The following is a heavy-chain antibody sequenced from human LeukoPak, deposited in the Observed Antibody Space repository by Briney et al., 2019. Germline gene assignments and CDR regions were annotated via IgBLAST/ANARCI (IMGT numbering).Heavy chain of an antibody. D-gene: IGHD2-15*01. CDR1: GGSFSGYY. Sequence: SETLSLTCAVYGGSFSGYYWSWIRQPPGKGLEWVGEINHSGSTNYNPSLKSRVTMSLDTSKNQVSLRLSSVTAADTAVYYCARHPFATPFDYWGRGTLLTVSS. J-gene: IGHJ4*02. V-gene: IGHV4-34*01. CDR2: INHSGST. CDR3: ARHPFATPFDY.